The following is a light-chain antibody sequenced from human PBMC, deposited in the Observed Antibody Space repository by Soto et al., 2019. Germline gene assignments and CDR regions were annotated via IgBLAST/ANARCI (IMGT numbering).Light chain of an antibody. V-gene: IGLV1-40*01. J-gene: IGLJ2*01. Sequence: QSVLTQPPSVSGAPGQRVTISCTGSGSNIGAGYDVHWYQQLPGTAPKLLIYGNSNRPSGVPDRFSGSKSGTSASLAITGLQAEDEADYYCQSYDSSLSGSRGVFGGGTKLTVL. CDR3: QSYDSSLSGSRGV. CDR1: GSNIGAGYD. CDR2: GNS.